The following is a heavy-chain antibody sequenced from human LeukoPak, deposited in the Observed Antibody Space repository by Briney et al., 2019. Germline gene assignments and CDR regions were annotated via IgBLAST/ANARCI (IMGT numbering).Heavy chain of an antibody. CDR1: GFAFGFSFISYA. D-gene: IGHD7-27*01. Sequence: GGSLRLSCAASGFAFGFSFISYAMSWARQAPGKGLECVASINGRSATTYFADSVKGRFTIYRDNPKNTLYLQMNSLGADDAAVYYCAKAPATGEGYYFCYMDVWGKGTTVTVSS. J-gene: IGHJ6*03. V-gene: IGHV3-23*01. CDR2: INGRSATT. CDR3: AKAPATGEGYYFCYMDV.